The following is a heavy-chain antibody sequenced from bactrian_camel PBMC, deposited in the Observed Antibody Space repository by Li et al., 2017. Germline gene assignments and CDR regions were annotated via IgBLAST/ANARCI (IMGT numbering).Heavy chain of an antibody. D-gene: IGHD2*01. CDR1: GFAISEHG. CDR2: INIDGRT. J-gene: IGHJ4*01. V-gene: IGHV3S37*01. Sequence: HVQLVESGGGLVQSGGSLRLSCVASGFAISEHGMSWVRRPPGKHLEYVATINIDGRTHYRESVKGRFTISKDNTKSTLYLEMKNLKPEDTAVYYCATYTAYGPDSRVAYWGQGTQVTVS. CDR3: ATYTAYGPDSRVAY.